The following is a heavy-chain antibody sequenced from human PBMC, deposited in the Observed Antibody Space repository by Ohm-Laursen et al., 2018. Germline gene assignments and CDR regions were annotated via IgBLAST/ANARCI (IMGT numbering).Heavy chain of an antibody. V-gene: IGHV4-59*07. Sequence: PSDTLSLTCTVSGGSISSYYWSWIRQPPGKGLEWIGYIYYSGSTNYNPSLKSRVTISVDTSKNQFSLKLSSVTAADTAVYYCARVSPYSGIVGEVDYWGQGTLVTVSS. CDR1: GGSISSYY. D-gene: IGHD3-22*01. CDR3: ARVSPYSGIVGEVDY. CDR2: IYYSGST. J-gene: IGHJ4*02.